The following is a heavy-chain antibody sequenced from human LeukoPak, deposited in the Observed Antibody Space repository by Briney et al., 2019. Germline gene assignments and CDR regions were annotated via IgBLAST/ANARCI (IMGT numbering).Heavy chain of an antibody. Sequence: GGSLRLSCAASGFTVSSNYMSWVRQAPGKGLEWISGISGSGGSTNYADSVKGRFTISRDNSKNTLYLQMNSLRAEDTAVYYCAKDLSPPTGLEWLSYYYYYMDVWGKGTTVTVSS. CDR1: GFTVSSNY. CDR2: ISGSGGST. D-gene: IGHD3-3*01. CDR3: AKDLSPPTGLEWLSYYYYYMDV. V-gene: IGHV3-23*01. J-gene: IGHJ6*03.